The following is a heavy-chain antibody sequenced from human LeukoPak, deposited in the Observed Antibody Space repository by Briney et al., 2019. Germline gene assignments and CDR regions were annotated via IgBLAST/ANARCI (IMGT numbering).Heavy chain of an antibody. J-gene: IGHJ2*01. CDR2: MNPNSGNT. V-gene: IGHV1-8*03. Sequence: ASVKVSCKASGYTFTSYDINWVRQATGQGLEWMGWMNPNSGNTGYAQKFQGRVTITRNTSISTAYMELSSLRSEDTAVYYCAGCSVDGDYDSCYWYCDLGGCGTLVTVSA. CDR3: AGCSVDGDYDSCYWYCDL. D-gene: IGHD4-17*01. CDR1: GYTFTSYD.